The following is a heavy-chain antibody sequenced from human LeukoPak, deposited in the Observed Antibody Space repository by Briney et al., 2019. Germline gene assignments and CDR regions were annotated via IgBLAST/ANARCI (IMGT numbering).Heavy chain of an antibody. Sequence: GGSLRLSCAASGFTFSSYAMSWVRQAPGKGLERVSAISGSGGSTYYADSVKGRFTISRDNSKNTLYLQMDSLRAEDTAVYYCAKQPSQYYYDSSGYDYWGQGTLVTVSS. D-gene: IGHD3-22*01. J-gene: IGHJ4*02. V-gene: IGHV3-23*01. CDR1: GFTFSSYA. CDR3: AKQPSQYYYDSSGYDY. CDR2: ISGSGGST.